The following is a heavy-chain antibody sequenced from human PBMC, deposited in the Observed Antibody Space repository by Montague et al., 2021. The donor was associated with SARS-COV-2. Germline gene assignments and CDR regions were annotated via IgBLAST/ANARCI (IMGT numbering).Heavy chain of an antibody. CDR3: ARGLLLGVVVTAMRYGYYGMDV. Sequence: SETLSLTCAVYGGSFSGYYWSWIRQPPGKGLGWIGEINHSGSTNYNPSLKSRLTISVDTSKNQFSLKLSSVTAADTAVYYCARGLLLGVVVTAMRYGYYGMDVWGQGTTVTVSS. CDR1: GGSFSGYY. CDR2: INHSGST. V-gene: IGHV4-34*01. D-gene: IGHD2-21*02. J-gene: IGHJ6*02.